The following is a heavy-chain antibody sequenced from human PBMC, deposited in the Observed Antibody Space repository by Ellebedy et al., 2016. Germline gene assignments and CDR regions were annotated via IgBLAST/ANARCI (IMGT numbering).Heavy chain of an antibody. D-gene: IGHD2-2*01. J-gene: IGHJ4*02. V-gene: IGHV1-2*02. CDR1: GYTFTGYY. CDR3: ARYCSSTSCYAIDY. Sequence: ASVKVSCXASGYTFTGYYMHWVRQAPGQGPEWMGWINPNSGGTNYAQKFQGRVTMTRDTSISTAYMELSRLRSDDTAVYYCARYCSSTSCYAIDYWGQGTLVTVSS. CDR2: INPNSGGT.